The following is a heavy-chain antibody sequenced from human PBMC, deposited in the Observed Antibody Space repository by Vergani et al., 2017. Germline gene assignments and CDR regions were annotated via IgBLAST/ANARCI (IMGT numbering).Heavy chain of an antibody. J-gene: IGHJ3*02. CDR1: GGPISSYY. Sequence: QVQLQESGPGLVKPSETLSLTCTVSGGPISSYYWSWIRQPPGKGLEWIGYIYYSGSTNYNPSLKSRVTISVDTSKNQFSLKLSSVTAADTAVYYCARDATTGGFDIWGQGTMVTVSS. D-gene: IGHD5-12*01. CDR3: ARDATTGGFDI. CDR2: IYYSGST. V-gene: IGHV4-59*01.